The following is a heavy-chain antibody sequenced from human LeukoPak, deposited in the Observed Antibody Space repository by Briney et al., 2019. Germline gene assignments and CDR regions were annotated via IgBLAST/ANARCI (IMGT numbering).Heavy chain of an antibody. CDR3: ARAEIVVVMPIDY. Sequence: ASVKVSCKASGYTFTSYYMHWVRQAPGQGLEWMGIINPSGGSTSYAQKFQGRVTMTRDMSTSTVYMELNSLRAEDTAVYYCARAEIVVVMPIDYWGQGTLVTVSS. V-gene: IGHV1-46*01. J-gene: IGHJ4*02. D-gene: IGHD3-22*01. CDR2: INPSGGST. CDR1: GYTFTSYY.